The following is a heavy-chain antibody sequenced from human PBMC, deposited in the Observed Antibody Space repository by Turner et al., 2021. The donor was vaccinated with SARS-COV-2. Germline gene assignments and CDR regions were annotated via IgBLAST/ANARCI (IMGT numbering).Heavy chain of an antibody. D-gene: IGHD2-15*01. CDR2: ISGSGGST. CDR1: GFTFSRYA. Sequence: EVQLLESGGGLVQPGGSLRLSCAASGFTFSRYAMSWVRQAPGKGLEWVSGISGSGGSTYYADSVKGRFTISRDNFKNTLNLQMNSLRAEDTAVYYCAKDGYDGIYCSGGSCYSGWFDSWGQGTLVTVSS. V-gene: IGHV3-23*01. CDR3: AKDGYDGIYCSGGSCYSGWFDS. J-gene: IGHJ5*01.